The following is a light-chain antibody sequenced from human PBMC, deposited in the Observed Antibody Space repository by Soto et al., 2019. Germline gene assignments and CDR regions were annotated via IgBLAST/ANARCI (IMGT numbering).Light chain of an antibody. V-gene: IGKV1-5*03. CDR2: KAS. Sequence: GAKVTITCRASQSLSGWLAWFQQRPGKAPKLLIYKASILQSGVPSRFSGSGSGTEFTLTISSLQPDDFATYHCQQYKSYPWTFGQGNRVEIK. CDR1: QSLSGW. CDR3: QQYKSYPWT. J-gene: IGKJ1*01.